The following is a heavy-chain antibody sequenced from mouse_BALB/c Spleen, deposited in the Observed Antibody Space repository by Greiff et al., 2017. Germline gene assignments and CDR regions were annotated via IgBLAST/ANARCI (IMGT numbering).Heavy chain of an antibody. CDR3: AREDYYGSSSYYFDY. Sequence: EVKLMESGGGLVKPGGSLKLSCAASGFTFSSYAMSWVRQTPEKRLEWVASISSGGSTYYPDSVKGRFTISRDNARNILYLQMSSLRSEDTAMYYCAREDYYGSSSYYFDYWGQGTTLTVSS. J-gene: IGHJ2*01. CDR1: GFTFSSYA. CDR2: ISSGGST. V-gene: IGHV5-6-5*01. D-gene: IGHD1-1*01.